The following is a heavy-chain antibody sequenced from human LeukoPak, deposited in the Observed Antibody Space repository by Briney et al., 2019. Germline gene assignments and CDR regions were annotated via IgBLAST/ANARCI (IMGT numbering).Heavy chain of an antibody. CDR1: GDSISSTNW. J-gene: IGHJ4*02. Sequence: SGTLSLTCDVSGDSISSTNWWNWVRQPPGKGLEWIGEIDHRGNTNYNPSLKSRVTISVDRSKNQFSLKLTSVTAADTAVYYCARGYGPGYWGQGTLVTVSA. CDR2: IDHRGNT. CDR3: ARGYGPGY. D-gene: IGHD4-17*01. V-gene: IGHV4-4*02.